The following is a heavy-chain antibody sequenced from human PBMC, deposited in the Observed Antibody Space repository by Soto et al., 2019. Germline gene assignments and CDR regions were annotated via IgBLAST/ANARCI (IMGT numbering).Heavy chain of an antibody. CDR3: ARTTITSFLFDS. Sequence: QVTLKESGPVLVKPTETLTLTCTASGFSLTNVRMGVSWIRQPPGKALEWLAHIFSNDEKSYSTSLESRLTISKDTSKSQVVLTMTNMDPVDTATYYCARTTITSFLFDSWGQGTLVTVSS. D-gene: IGHD5-12*01. V-gene: IGHV2-26*01. CDR1: GFSLTNVRMG. CDR2: IFSNDEK. J-gene: IGHJ4*02.